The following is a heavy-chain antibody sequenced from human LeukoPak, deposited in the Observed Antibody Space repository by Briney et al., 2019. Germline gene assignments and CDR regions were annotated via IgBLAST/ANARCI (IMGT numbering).Heavy chain of an antibody. J-gene: IGHJ3*02. V-gene: IGHV3-48*04. Sequence: GGSLRLSCAASGFTFSSYSMNWVRQAPGKGLEWVSYISSSSTIYYADSVKGRFTISRDNAKNSLYLQMNSLRAEDTAVYYCARVLVAAVWVYAFDIWGQGTMVTVSS. CDR3: ARVLVAAVWVYAFDI. CDR2: ISSSSTI. CDR1: GFTFSSYS. D-gene: IGHD2-2*01.